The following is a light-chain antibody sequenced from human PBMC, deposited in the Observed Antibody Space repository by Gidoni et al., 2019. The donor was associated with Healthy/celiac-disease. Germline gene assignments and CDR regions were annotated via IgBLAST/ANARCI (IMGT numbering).Light chain of an antibody. Sequence: EIVLTQSTGTLSLSPGERATLSCRASQSVSSSYLAWYQQKPGQAPRLLICGASSRATGIPDRFSGSGSGTDFTLTISRLEPEDFAVYYCQQYGSSPRTFGQGTKVEIK. CDR3: QQYGSSPRT. CDR1: QSVSSSY. V-gene: IGKV3-20*01. CDR2: GAS. J-gene: IGKJ1*01.